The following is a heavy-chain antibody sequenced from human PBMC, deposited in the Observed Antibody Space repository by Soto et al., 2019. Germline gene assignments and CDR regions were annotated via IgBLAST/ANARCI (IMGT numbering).Heavy chain of an antibody. V-gene: IGHV4-59*01. D-gene: IGHD2-2*01. CDR3: ASIITSAANFFDY. J-gene: IGHJ4*02. CDR1: GGSIRTYY. Sequence: SETMSLTCTVSGGSIRTYYWSWIRQPPGKGLEWIGYMYNSGSTNYNPSLKSRVTISVDTSKNQFSLTLSSVTAADTAVYYCASIITSAANFFDYWGQGILVTVSS. CDR2: MYNSGST.